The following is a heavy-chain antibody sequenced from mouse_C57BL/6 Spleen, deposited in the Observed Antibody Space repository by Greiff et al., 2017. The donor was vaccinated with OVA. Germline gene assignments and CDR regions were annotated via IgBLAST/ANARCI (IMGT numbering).Heavy chain of an antibody. J-gene: IGHJ4*01. CDR2: INPNNGGT. D-gene: IGHD3-2*02. CDR3: ARDEGQRRLHYAMDY. Sequence: EVQLQQSGPELVKPGASVKISCKASGYTFTDYYMNWVKQSPGKSLEWIGDINPNNGGTSYNQKFKGKATLTVAKSSSTAYMALRSLTSEDSAVYYCARDEGQRRLHYAMDYWGQGTSVTVSS. CDR1: GYTFTDYY. V-gene: IGHV1-26*01.